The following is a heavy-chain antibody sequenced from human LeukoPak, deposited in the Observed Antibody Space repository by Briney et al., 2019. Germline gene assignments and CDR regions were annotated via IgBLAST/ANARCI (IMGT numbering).Heavy chain of an antibody. J-gene: IGHJ3*02. CDR2: ISGSGGST. CDR3: AKVAPPELVGATTWAFDI. D-gene: IGHD1-26*01. CDR1: GFTFSSYA. Sequence: GGSLRLSCAASGFTFSSYAMSWVRQAPGKGLEWVSAISGSGGSTYYADSVKGRFTISRDNSKNTLYLQMNGLRAEDTAVYYCAKVAPPELVGATTWAFDIWGQGTMVTVSS. V-gene: IGHV3-23*01.